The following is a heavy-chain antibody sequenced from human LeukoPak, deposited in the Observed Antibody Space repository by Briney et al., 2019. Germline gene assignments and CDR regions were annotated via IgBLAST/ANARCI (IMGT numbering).Heavy chain of an antibody. CDR1: GFTFSSYA. CDR2: ISGSGGST. V-gene: IGHV3-23*01. J-gene: IGHJ3*02. Sequence: GGSLRLSCAASGFTFSSYAMSWVRQAPGKGLEWVSAISGSGGSTYYADSVKGRFTISRDNSKNTLYLQMNSLRAEDTAVYYCAKMAPVGPTFNYDILTGYYKDDAFDIWGQGTMVTVSS. CDR3: AKMAPVGPTFNYDILTGYYKDDAFDI. D-gene: IGHD3-9*01.